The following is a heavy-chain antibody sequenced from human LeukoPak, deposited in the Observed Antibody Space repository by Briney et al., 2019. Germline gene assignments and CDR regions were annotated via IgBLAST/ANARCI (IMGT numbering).Heavy chain of an antibody. Sequence: GGSLRLSCAASGFTFSSYAMSWVRQAPGKGLEWVSAISGSGGSTYYADSVKGRFTISRDNSKNTLYLQMNSLRAEDTAVYYCAKLKKDRALETGYYYGSGSYYADCWGQGTLVTVSS. D-gene: IGHD3-10*01. J-gene: IGHJ4*02. CDR3: AKLKKDRALETGYYYGSGSYYADC. V-gene: IGHV3-23*01. CDR1: GFTFSSYA. CDR2: ISGSGGST.